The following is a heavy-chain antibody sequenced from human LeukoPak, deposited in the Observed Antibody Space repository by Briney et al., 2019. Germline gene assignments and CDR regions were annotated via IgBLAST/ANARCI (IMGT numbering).Heavy chain of an antibody. J-gene: IGHJ4*02. Sequence: ASVKVSCMASGYTFTSYYLQWVRQAPGQGLEWMGIINPSGGSTTYAQKFQGRVTLTRDTSTTTVHMELSSLRSEDTAVYYWARTYSSSGCVDYWGQGTLVTVSS. D-gene: IGHD6-13*01. CDR3: ARTYSSSGCVDY. CDR2: INPSGGST. CDR1: GYTFTSYY. V-gene: IGHV1-46*01.